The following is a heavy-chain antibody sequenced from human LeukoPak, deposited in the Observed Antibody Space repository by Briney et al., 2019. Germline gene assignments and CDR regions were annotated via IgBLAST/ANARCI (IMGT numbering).Heavy chain of an antibody. CDR3: ARHLTHTADPFDY. CDR1: GGSFSGYY. D-gene: IGHD2-21*01. J-gene: IGHJ4*02. V-gene: IGHV4-34*01. CDR2: IYYSGST. Sequence: SETLSLTCAVYGGSFSGYYWSWIRQPPGKGLEWIGSIYYSGSTYYNPSLKSRVTISVDTSKNQFSLKLSSVTAADTAVYYCARHLTHTADPFDYWGQGTLVTVSS.